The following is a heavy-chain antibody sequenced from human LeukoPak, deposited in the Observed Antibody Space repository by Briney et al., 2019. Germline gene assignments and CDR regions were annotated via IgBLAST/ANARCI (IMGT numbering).Heavy chain of an antibody. CDR3: ARPGPVAGVDY. CDR1: GFTFSSYS. D-gene: IGHD6-19*01. J-gene: IGHJ4*02. CDR2: ISSSSSYI. V-gene: IGHV3-21*01. Sequence: GGSLRLSCAASGFTFSSYSMNWVRQALGKGLEWVSSISSSSSYIYYADSVKGRFTTSRDNAKNSLYLQMNSLRAEDTAVYYCARPGPVAGVDYWGQGTLVTVSS.